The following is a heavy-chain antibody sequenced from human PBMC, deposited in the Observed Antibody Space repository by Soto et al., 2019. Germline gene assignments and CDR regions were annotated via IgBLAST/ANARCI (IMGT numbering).Heavy chain of an antibody. CDR2: IRGDGGQT. CDR1: GFTFTSYG. V-gene: IGHV3-23*01. CDR3: ARDVGLDSDDFFAY. J-gene: IGHJ4*02. D-gene: IGHD3-9*01. Sequence: GGSLRLSCTASGFTFTSYGMGWVRQAPGKGLQWVSTIRGDGGQTHYTDSVKGRFSISRDNSKNTVYLQMDSLRAEDTAMYFCARDVGLDSDDFFAYWGQGTQVTVSS.